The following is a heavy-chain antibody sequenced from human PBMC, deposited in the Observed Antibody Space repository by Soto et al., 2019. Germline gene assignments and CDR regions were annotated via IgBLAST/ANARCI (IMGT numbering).Heavy chain of an antibody. J-gene: IGHJ4*02. D-gene: IGHD3-10*01. CDR1: GFTFSSYG. V-gene: IGHV3-33*01. CDR2: IWYDGSNK. Sequence: QVQLVESGGGVVQPGRSLRLSCAASGFTFSSYGMHWVRQAPGKGLEWVAVIWYDGSNKYYADSVKGRFTISRDNSKNTLYLQMNSLRAEDTAVYYCARDAFMVRPDYWGQGTLVTVSS. CDR3: ARDAFMVRPDY.